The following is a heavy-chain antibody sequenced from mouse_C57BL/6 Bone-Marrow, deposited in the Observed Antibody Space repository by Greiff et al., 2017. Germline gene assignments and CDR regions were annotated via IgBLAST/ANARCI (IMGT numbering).Heavy chain of an antibody. CDR1: GYTFTSYW. Sequence: EVQLQESGTVLARPGASVKMSCKTSGYTFTSYWMHWVKQRPGQGLEWIGAIYPGNSDTSYNQKFKGKATLTAVTSASTAYMELSSLTNEDSAVYYCTRSLLQWYFDVWGTGTTVTVSS. D-gene: IGHD2-10*01. CDR3: TRSLLQWYFDV. V-gene: IGHV1-5*01. J-gene: IGHJ1*03. CDR2: IYPGNSDT.